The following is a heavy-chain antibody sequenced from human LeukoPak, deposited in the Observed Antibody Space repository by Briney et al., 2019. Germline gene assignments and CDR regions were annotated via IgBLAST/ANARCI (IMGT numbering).Heavy chain of an antibody. CDR1: GGSINGYF. CDR2: ISDSGSA. D-gene: IGHD4-17*01. V-gene: IGHV4-59*01. CDR3: ARVFRGAVTSNWFDP. Sequence: SETLSLTCTVSGGSINGYFWTWIRQPPGKGLEWIGYISDSGSANYNPSLKSRVTLSVDSSNTEFSLRLNSVTAADTAVYYCARVFRGAVTSNWFDPWGQGTPVTVSS. J-gene: IGHJ5*02.